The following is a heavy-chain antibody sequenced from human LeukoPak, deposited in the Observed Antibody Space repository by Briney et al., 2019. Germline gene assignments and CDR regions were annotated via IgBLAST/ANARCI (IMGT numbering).Heavy chain of an antibody. CDR3: MGYATATASFDY. Sequence: SETLSLTCTVSGGSISSSSYYWGWFRQPPGKGLEWIGSIYYSGNTYYNASLKSRVTISVDTSKNQFALKLSSVTAADTAVYYCMGYATATASFDYWGQGTLVTVSS. CDR1: GGSISSSSYY. D-gene: IGHD2-8*01. CDR2: IYYSGNT. J-gene: IGHJ4*02. V-gene: IGHV4-39*01.